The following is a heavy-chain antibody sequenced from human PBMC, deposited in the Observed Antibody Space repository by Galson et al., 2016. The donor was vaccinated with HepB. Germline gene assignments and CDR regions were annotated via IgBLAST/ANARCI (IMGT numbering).Heavy chain of an antibody. V-gene: IGHV1-8*02. D-gene: IGHD2-21*02. CDR2: MNPNSGNT. CDR1: GYSFTNYH. J-gene: IGHJ6*02. Sequence: SVKVSCKASGYSFTNYHINWVRQATGQGLEWLGWMNPNSGNTLYAQKFQGRVTMTSNTSISTAYMELSSLTSEDTAIYYCARGVVCYGDRCTYTGMDGWGQGTTVTVSS. CDR3: ARGVVCYGDRCTYTGMDG.